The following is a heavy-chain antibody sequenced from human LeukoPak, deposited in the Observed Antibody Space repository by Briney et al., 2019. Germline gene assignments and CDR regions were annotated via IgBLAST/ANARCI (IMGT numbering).Heavy chain of an antibody. V-gene: IGHV3-9*03. J-gene: IGHJ4*02. CDR3: AKDISDSIVGATAFDY. CDR2: VSWNSGSI. D-gene: IGHD1-26*01. Sequence: GRSLRLSCAASGFTFDDYAMHGVRQAPGKGLERVSGVSWNSGSIGYADSVKGRFTISRDNAKNSLYLQMNSLRAEDMALYYCAKDISDSIVGATAFDYWGQGTLVTVSS. CDR1: GFTFDDYA.